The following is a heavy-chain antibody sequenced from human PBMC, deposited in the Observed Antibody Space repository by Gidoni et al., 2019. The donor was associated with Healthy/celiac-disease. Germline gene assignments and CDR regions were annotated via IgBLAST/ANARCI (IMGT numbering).Heavy chain of an antibody. D-gene: IGHD6-13*01. J-gene: IGHJ5*02. CDR1: GFPFSSYG. Sequence: QVPLVESGGGVVQPGRSLRLSCAAAGFPFSSYGMHGVRQAPGKGLEWGAVIWYDGSNKYYADSVKGRFTISRDNSKNTLYLQMNSLRAEDTAVYYCARSHTRSHSSWNWFDPWGQGTLVTVSS. CDR3: ARSHTRSHSSWNWFDP. V-gene: IGHV3-33*01. CDR2: IWYDGSNK.